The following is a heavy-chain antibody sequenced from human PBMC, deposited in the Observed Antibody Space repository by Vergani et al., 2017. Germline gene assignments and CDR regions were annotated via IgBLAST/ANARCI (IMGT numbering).Heavy chain of an antibody. CDR3: ARGGPYYFDY. CDR2: ISYDGSNK. V-gene: IGHV3-30*03. CDR1: GGTFSSYG. J-gene: IGHJ4*02. Sequence: QVQLVQSGAEVKKPGSSVKVSCKASGGTFSSYGMHWVRQAPGKGLEWVAVISYDGSNKYYADSVKGRFTISRDNSKNTLYLQMNSLRAEDTAVYYCARGGPYYFDYWGQGTLVIVSS.